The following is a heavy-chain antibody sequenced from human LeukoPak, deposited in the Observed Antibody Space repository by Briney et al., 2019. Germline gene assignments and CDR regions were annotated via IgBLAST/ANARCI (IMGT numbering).Heavy chain of an antibody. V-gene: IGHV5-51*01. CDR3: ARLLPAPVGGEPKDY. D-gene: IGHD2-21*01. J-gene: IGHJ4*02. CDR2: IYPGDSDT. Sequence: GESLKISCKGSGYSFTSYWIGWVRQMPGKGLEWMGIIYPGDSDTRYSPSFQGQVTISADKSISTAYLQWSSLKASDTAMYYCARLLPAPVGGEPKDYWGQGTLVTVSS. CDR1: GYSFTSYW.